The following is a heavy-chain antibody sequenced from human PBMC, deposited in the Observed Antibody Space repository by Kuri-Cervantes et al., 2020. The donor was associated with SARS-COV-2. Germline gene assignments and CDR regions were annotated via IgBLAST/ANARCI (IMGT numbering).Heavy chain of an antibody. CDR1: GGSISSYY. Sequence: GSLRLSCTVSGGSISSYYWSWIRQPPGKGLEWIGYIYYSGSTNYNPSLKSRVTISVDTSKNQFSLKLRSVTAADTAVYYCARVNDYYFDYWGQGTLVTVSS. D-gene: IGHD1-1*01. CDR2: IYYSGST. J-gene: IGHJ4*02. V-gene: IGHV4-59*01. CDR3: ARVNDYYFDY.